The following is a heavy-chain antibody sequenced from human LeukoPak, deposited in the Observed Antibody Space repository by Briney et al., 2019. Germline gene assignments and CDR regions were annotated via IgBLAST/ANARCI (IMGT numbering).Heavy chain of an antibody. CDR2: ISGSGGST. CDR3: AKARPFDWLTSSPSESGY. J-gene: IGHJ4*02. D-gene: IGHD3-9*01. CDR1: GFIFSSYG. V-gene: IGHV3-23*01. Sequence: GGSLRLSCAASGFIFSSYGMSWVRQAPGKGLEWVSGISGSGGSTYYADSVKGRFTISRDNSKNTLYLQMNSLRGEDTAVYYCAKARPFDWLTSSPSESGYWGQGTLVTVSP.